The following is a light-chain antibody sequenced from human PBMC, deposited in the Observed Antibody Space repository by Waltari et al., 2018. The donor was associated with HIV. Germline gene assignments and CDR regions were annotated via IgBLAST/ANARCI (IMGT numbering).Light chain of an antibody. CDR1: SRDVGGYHY. Sequence: QSALTQPPSASGSPGQSVTISCTGTSRDVGGYHYVSWYQQHPGKAPNLMIYAVSKRPSGVPDRFSGSKSGNTASLTVSGLQAEDEAEYYCSSYAGSNKVIFGGGTKLTVL. V-gene: IGLV2-8*01. CDR2: AVS. CDR3: SSYAGSNKVI. J-gene: IGLJ2*01.